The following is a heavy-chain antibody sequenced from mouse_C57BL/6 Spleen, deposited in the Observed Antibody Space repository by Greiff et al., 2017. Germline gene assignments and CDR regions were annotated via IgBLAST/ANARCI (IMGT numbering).Heavy chain of an antibody. J-gene: IGHJ2*01. D-gene: IGHD1-1*01. CDR2: ISSGGSYT. CDR1: GFTFSSYG. CDR3: ARKTYGSTIDY. V-gene: IGHV5-6*01. Sequence: EVQLVESGGDLVKPGGSLKLSCAASGFTFSSYGMSWVRQTPDKRLEWVATISSGGSYTYYPDSVKGRFTISRDNAKNTLYLQMSSLKSEDTAMYYCARKTYGSTIDYWGQGTTLTVSS.